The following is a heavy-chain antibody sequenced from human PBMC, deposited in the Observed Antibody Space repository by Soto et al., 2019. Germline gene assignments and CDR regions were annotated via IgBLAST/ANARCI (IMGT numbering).Heavy chain of an antibody. V-gene: IGHV1-18*01. J-gene: IGHJ6*02. D-gene: IGHD1-7*01. Sequence: GASVTVSCTASGYTYTGDGSSWVRQAPGQGLEWMGWISAYNGNTNYAQKLQGRVTMTTDTSTSTAYMELRSLRSDDTAVYYCARGGSWNYVYGMDVWGQGTTVTVSS. CDR1: GYTYTGDG. CDR3: ARGGSWNYVYGMDV. CDR2: ISAYNGNT.